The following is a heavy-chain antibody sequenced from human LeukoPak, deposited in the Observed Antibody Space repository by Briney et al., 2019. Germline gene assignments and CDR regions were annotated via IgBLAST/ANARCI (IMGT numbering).Heavy chain of an antibody. Sequence: SETLSLTCTVSGGSISSYYWSWIRQPPGKGLEWIGYIYYSGSTNYNPSLKSRVTISVDTSKNQFSLKLSSVTAADTAVYYCARASPSSAWVPYYYYYYMDVWGKGTTVTVSS. V-gene: IGHV4-59*01. J-gene: IGHJ6*03. D-gene: IGHD1-26*01. CDR3: ARASPSSAWVPYYYYYYMDV. CDR1: GGSISSYY. CDR2: IYYSGST.